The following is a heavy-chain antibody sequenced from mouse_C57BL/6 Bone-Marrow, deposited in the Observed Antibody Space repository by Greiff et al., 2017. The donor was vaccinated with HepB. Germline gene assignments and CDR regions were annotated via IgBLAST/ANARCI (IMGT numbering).Heavy chain of an antibody. CDR1: GYTFTDYY. D-gene: IGHD1-1*01. J-gene: IGHJ4*01. CDR2: INPYNGGT. Sequence: VQLKESGPVLVKPGASVKMSCKASGYTFTDYYMNWVKQSHGKSLEWIGVINPYNGGTSYNQKFKCKATLTVDKSSSTAYMELNSLTSADSAVYYCAREGSNGYAMDYWGQGTSVTVSS. V-gene: IGHV1-19*01. CDR3: AREGSNGYAMDY.